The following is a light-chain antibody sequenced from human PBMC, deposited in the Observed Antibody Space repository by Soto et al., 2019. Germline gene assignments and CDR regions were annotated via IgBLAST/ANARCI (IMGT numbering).Light chain of an antibody. J-gene: IGKJ1*01. CDR3: QPYNSYSPP. CDR1: QSISRG. CDR2: DAS. Sequence: DIQMTQSPSTLSASVGDRVTITCRASQSISRGLAWYQQKPGKAPNLLIYDASSLQSGVPSRFSASGSGTEFTLTISSLLPDDFAAYSCQPYNSYSPPFGQGPNVAIK. V-gene: IGKV1-5*01.